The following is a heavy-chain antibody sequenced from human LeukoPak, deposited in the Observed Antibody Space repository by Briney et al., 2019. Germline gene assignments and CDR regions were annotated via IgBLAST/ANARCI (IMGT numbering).Heavy chain of an antibody. Sequence: GGSLRLSCAATGFTLSGHSMNWVRQAPGKGLDWVSSISPTSVYIYYQDSVKGRFTISRDDAKNSLYLEMDSLRAEDTAVYYCARTIYYYESTSYFSDAFDVWGQGTMVTVSS. J-gene: IGHJ3*01. D-gene: IGHD3-22*01. CDR1: GFTLSGHS. V-gene: IGHV3-21*01. CDR3: ARTIYYYESTSYFSDAFDV. CDR2: ISPTSVYI.